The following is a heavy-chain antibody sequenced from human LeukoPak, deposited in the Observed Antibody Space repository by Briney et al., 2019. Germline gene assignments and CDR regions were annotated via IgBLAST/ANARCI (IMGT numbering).Heavy chain of an antibody. V-gene: IGHV1-2*04. CDR3: ARGGHYYYGSGSYYGNAFDI. CDR1: GYTFTGYY. Sequence: ASVKVSCKASGYTFTGYYMHWVRQAPGQGLEWMGLINPNSGGTNYAQKFQGWVTMTRDTSISTAYMELSRLRSDDTAVYYCARGGHYYYGSGSYYGNAFDIWGQGTMVTVSS. D-gene: IGHD3-10*01. CDR2: INPNSGGT. J-gene: IGHJ3*02.